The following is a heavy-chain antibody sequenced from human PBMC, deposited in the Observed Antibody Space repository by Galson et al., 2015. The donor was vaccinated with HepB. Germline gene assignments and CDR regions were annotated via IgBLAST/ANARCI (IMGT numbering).Heavy chain of an antibody. CDR2: ISGSGGST. V-gene: IGHV3-23*01. CDR3: AKVPLPSPSPTDTAMVGY. D-gene: IGHD5-18*01. J-gene: IGHJ4*02. CDR1: GFTFSSYA. Sequence: SLRLSCAASGFTFSSYAMSWVRQAPGKGLEWVSAISGSGGSTYYADSVKGRFTISRDNSKNTLYLQMNSLRAEDTAVYYCAKVPLPSPSPTDTAMVGYWGQGTLVTVSS.